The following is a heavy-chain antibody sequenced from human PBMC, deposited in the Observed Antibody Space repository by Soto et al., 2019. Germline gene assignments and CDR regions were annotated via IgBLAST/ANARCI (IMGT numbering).Heavy chain of an antibody. CDR2: ISGSGGST. V-gene: IGHV3-23*01. CDR1: GFTFSSYA. J-gene: IGHJ4*02. CDR3: AKQLGYCSGGSCYVVDY. D-gene: IGHD2-15*01. Sequence: GGSLTLSCAASGFTFSSYAMRWVRQAPGPGREWVSAISGSGGSTYYADSVKGRFTSSRDNSKNTLYLQMNSLRAEDTAVYYCAKQLGYCSGGSCYVVDYWGQGTLVTVSS.